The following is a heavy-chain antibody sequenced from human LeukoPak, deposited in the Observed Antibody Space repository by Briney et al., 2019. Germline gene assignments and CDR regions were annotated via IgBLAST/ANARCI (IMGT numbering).Heavy chain of an antibody. Sequence: GGSLRLSCAVSGFSFTNFWMSWVRQAPGKGLEWVANIHPEGNEKYHVESVKGRFTISRDNTKNLLFLQMNGLRVEDTAVYYCARGDAFSGDHWGQGTLVTVSS. V-gene: IGHV3-7*04. CDR1: GFSFTNFW. J-gene: IGHJ4*02. CDR2: IHPEGNEK. CDR3: ARGDAFSGDH.